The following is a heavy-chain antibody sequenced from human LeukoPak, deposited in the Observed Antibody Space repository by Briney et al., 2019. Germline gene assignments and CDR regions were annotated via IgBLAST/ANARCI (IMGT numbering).Heavy chain of an antibody. V-gene: IGHV3-48*02. CDR1: GFTFGRYS. CDR3: ARDDCGGDTCRDNFYFFGMDV. J-gene: IGHJ6*02. D-gene: IGHD2-21*01. Sequence: PGGSLRLSCTASGFTFGRYSMNWVRQAPGKGLEWISYITSGNSAMHYADSVKGRFTISRDNAKNSLFLQMNSLRDEDTAVYYCARDDCGGDTCRDNFYFFGMDVWGQGTTVTVSS. CDR2: ITSGNSAM.